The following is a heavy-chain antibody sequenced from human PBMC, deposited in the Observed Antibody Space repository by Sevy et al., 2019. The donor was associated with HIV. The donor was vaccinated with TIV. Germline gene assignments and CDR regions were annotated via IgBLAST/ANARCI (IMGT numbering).Heavy chain of an antibody. CDR1: GFDIRSNY. Sequence: GGSLRLSCVVSGFDIRSNYMSWVRQAPGKGLEWVSHIYAGGTAYYADSVKGRFTFSRDDSKNTVSLQMRSLRVEDSAVYYCASEYGSRGSCVFDYWGQGIQVTVSS. CDR3: ASEYGSRGSCVFDY. D-gene: IGHD2-15*01. CDR2: IYAGGTA. V-gene: IGHV3-53*01. J-gene: IGHJ4*02.